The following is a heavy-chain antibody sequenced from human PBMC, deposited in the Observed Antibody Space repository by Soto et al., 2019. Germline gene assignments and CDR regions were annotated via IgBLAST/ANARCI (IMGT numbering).Heavy chain of an antibody. V-gene: IGHV4-4*07. D-gene: IGHD3-10*01. CDR2: IYAGGST. CDR3: ARDSYGSASFDNYQFYGLDV. J-gene: IGHJ6*02. CDR1: GGSISSYY. Sequence: WETLSLTCTVSGGSISSYYWSWIRQPAGKGLELIGRIYAGGSTNYNPSLKSRVTMSLDTSKNQFSLKLSSVTAADTARYYCARDSYGSASFDNYQFYGLDVWGQGTTVTVSS.